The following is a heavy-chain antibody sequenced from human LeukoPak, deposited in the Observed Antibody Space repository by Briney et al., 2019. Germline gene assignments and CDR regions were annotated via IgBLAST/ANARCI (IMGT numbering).Heavy chain of an antibody. CDR2: ISYDGSNK. CDR3: AKAGDYGVSLDY. CDR1: GFTFSSYG. J-gene: IGHJ4*02. V-gene: IGHV3-30*18. D-gene: IGHD4-17*01. Sequence: PGRSLRLSCAASGFTFSSYGMHWVRQAPGKGLEWVAVISYDGSNKYYADSVKGRFTISRDNSKNTLYLQMNSLRAEDTAVYYCAKAGDYGVSLDYWGQRTLGTVSS.